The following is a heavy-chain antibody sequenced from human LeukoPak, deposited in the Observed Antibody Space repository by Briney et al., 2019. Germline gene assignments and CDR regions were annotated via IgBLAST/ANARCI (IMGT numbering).Heavy chain of an antibody. J-gene: IGHJ3*02. D-gene: IGHD2-15*01. V-gene: IGHV5-51*01. CDR3: ARPYCSGGSCYGAFDI. CDR1: GYIFTTYW. CDR2: ISPGDSDT. Sequence: GESLKISCKGSGYIFTTYWIGWVRQMPGKGLEWMGVISPGDSDTRYSPSSQGQVTISADKSISTAYLQWSSLKASDTAMYYCARPYCSGGSCYGAFDIWGQGTMVTVSS.